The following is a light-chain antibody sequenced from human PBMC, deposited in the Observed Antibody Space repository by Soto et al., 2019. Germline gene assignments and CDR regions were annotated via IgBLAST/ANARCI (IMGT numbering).Light chain of an antibody. J-gene: IGKJ5*01. CDR3: KQYNNWPPIT. V-gene: IGKV3-15*01. Sequence: DIVMTQSPATLSVSPGERATLSCRASQSVSSNLAWYQQKPGQAPRLLIYGASTRATGIPARFSGSGSGTEFTLTISSLQPEDFAVYYCKQYNNWPPITFGQGTRLEIK. CDR1: QSVSSN. CDR2: GAS.